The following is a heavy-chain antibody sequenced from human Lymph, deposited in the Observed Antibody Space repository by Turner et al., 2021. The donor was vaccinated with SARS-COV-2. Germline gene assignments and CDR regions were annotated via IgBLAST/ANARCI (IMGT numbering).Heavy chain of an antibody. D-gene: IGHD3-3*01. Sequence: QVQLVQSGAEVKKPGASVKVSCKASGYTFTGYYMHWVGQAPGQGLEWMGWINPNSGGTNYAQKCQGRVTMTRDTSISTAYMELSRLRSDDTAVYYCARDVERYNDFWSGYSGGYGLDVWGQGTTVTVSS. J-gene: IGHJ6*02. CDR1: GYTFTGYY. CDR3: ARDVERYNDFWSGYSGGYGLDV. CDR2: INPNSGGT. V-gene: IGHV1-2*02.